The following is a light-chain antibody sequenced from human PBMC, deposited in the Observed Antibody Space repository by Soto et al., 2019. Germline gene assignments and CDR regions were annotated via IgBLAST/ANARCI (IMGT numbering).Light chain of an antibody. CDR2: GAT. V-gene: IGKV3-15*01. J-gene: IGKJ1*01. CDR3: QQYGGWPRT. CDR1: QSVSVN. Sequence: EIVLTQSPGTLSLSPGERATLSCRASQSVSVNSLAWYQQKGGQAPRLLIYGATTRATDAPPRFRGSGSGTEFSLTISSLQSEDFATYYCQQYGGWPRTFGQGSRVEIK.